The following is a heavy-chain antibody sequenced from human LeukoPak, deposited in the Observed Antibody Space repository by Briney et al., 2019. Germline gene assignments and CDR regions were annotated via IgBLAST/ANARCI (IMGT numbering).Heavy chain of an antibody. CDR2: IYYSGST. CDR3: ARAGSSWSSFDY. D-gene: IGHD6-13*01. J-gene: IGHJ4*02. V-gene: IGHV4-59*01. CDR1: GGSISSYY. Sequence: SETLSLTCTVSGGSISSYYWSWIRQPPGKGLEWIGYIYYSGSTNYNPSLKSRVTISVDTSKNQFSLKLSSVTAADTAVYYCARAGSSWSSFDYWGQGTLVTVSS.